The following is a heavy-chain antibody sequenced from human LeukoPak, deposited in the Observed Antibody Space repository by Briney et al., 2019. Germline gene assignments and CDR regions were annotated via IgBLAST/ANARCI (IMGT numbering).Heavy chain of an antibody. J-gene: IGHJ4*02. D-gene: IGHD3-3*01. Sequence: SETLSLTCAVSGGSIAIRNYYWSWIRQPPGKGLEWIGEINHSGSTNYNPSLKSRVTISVDTSKNQFSLKLSSVTAADTAVYYCARGAVRYDFWSGYYAFDYWGQGTLVTVSS. CDR2: INHSGST. CDR3: ARGAVRYDFWSGYYAFDY. V-gene: IGHV4-34*01. CDR1: GGSIAIRNYY.